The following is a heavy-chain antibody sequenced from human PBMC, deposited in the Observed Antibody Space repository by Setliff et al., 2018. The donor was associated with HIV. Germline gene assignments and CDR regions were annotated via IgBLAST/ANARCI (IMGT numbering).Heavy chain of an antibody. CDR1: GASINSGDSY. D-gene: IGHD6-19*01. V-gene: IGHV4-30-4*01. Sequence: TLSLTCTVSGASINSGDSYWTWIRRSPGKGLEWIGFIYYSGSNYYNPSLKSRISISLDASKSQFSLWLTSATAADTAVYYCARGRWGGGAGAPSYYFDSWGQGTLGTVS. J-gene: IGHJ4*02. CDR2: IYYSGSN. CDR3: ARGRWGGGAGAPSYYFDS.